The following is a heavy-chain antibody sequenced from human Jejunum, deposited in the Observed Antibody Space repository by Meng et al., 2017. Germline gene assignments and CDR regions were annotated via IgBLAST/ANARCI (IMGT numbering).Heavy chain of an antibody. J-gene: IGHJ5*02. CDR2: INWDGSTT. Sequence: GESLKISCAASGFTFDDYSMHWVHQAPGKGLEWVSVINWDGSTTDYADSVKGRFTISRDNSENSLYLQMNSLRTEDTAFYYCAKDIQIYSSCHGPGSWGQGTLVTVSS. CDR3: AKDIQIYSSCHGPGS. D-gene: IGHD4-11*01. V-gene: IGHV3-43*01. CDR1: GFTFDDYS.